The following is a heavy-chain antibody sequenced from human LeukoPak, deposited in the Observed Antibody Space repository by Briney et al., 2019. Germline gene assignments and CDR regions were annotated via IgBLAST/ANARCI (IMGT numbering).Heavy chain of an antibody. CDR1: GGTFSGYY. J-gene: IGHJ4*02. V-gene: IGHV4-34*01. CDR3: ARPFLRFSSGWHFDY. Sequence: SETLSLTCAVYGGTFSGYYWSWIRQPPGKGLEWIGEINRSGNTNYNPSLKSRVTISIDTSKNQFSLKLSSVTAADTAIYYCARPFLRFSSGWHFDYWGQGILVTVSS. D-gene: IGHD6-19*01. CDR2: INRSGNT.